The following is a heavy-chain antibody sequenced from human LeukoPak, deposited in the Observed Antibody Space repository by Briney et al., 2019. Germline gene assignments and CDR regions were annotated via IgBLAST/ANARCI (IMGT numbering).Heavy chain of an antibody. Sequence: GGSLRLSCAASGFTFSIYGMNRVRQAPGKGLEWVSYIAGSSSTIYYADSVKGRFTISRDNGKNSLYLQMNSLRAEDTAMYYCARDSGFDSWGQGTLVTVSS. CDR3: ARDSGFDS. V-gene: IGHV3-48*01. CDR2: IAGSSSTI. J-gene: IGHJ4*02. CDR1: GFTFSIYG.